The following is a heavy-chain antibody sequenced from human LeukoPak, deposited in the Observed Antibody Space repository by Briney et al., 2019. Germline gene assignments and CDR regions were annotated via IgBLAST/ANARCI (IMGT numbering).Heavy chain of an antibody. CDR1: GGSISSSSYY. V-gene: IGHV4-39*01. CDR2: IYYSGST. Sequence: SDTLSLTCTVSGGSISSSSYYWGWIRQPPGKGLEWIESIYYSGSTYYNPSLKSRVTISVDTSKNQFSLNLSSVTAADTAVYYCARLYYDSSGYYQICYFDYWGQGTLVTVSS. D-gene: IGHD3-22*01. J-gene: IGHJ4*02. CDR3: ARLYYDSSGYYQICYFDY.